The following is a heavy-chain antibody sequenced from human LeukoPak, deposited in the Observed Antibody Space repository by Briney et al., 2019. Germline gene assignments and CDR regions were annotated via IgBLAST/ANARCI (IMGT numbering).Heavy chain of an antibody. CDR3: ARTREPTPHYQYSYYYYMDV. CDR1: GGSISSGGYY. D-gene: IGHD1-14*01. Sequence: SQTLSLTCTVSGGSISSGGYYWSWIRQHPGKGLEWIGYIYYSGSTYYNPSLKSRVTISVDTSKNQFSLKLSSVTAADTAVYYCARTREPTPHYQYSYYYYMDVWGKGTTVTVSS. V-gene: IGHV4-31*03. CDR2: IYYSGST. J-gene: IGHJ6*03.